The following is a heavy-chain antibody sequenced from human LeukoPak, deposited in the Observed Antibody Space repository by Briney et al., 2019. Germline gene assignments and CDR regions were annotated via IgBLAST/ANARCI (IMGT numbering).Heavy chain of an antibody. D-gene: IGHD2-15*01. CDR3: ARWYCGGGSCYSYYYGMDV. CDR1: GYTFTSYG. V-gene: IGHV1-18*01. Sequence: EASVKVSCKASGYTFTSYGISWVRQAPGQGLEWMGWISAYNGNTKYVQKLQGRVTMTTDSSTSTAYMELRSLTSDDTAVYYCARWYCGGGSCYSYYYGMDVWGQGTTVTVSS. J-gene: IGHJ6*02. CDR2: ISAYNGNT.